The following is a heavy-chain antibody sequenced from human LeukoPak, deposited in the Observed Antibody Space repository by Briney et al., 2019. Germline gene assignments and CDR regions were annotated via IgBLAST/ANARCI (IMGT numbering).Heavy chain of an antibody. CDR3: AGHADSSGYYFFDF. J-gene: IGHJ4*02. CDR1: GGSISSSNFY. Sequence: PSETLSLTCTVSGGSISSSNFYWGRIRQPPGKGLEWIGSMYHRGSTYYNPSLKSRVTISVDTSKNQFSLNLSSVTAADTAVYYCAGHADSSGYYFFDFWGQGTLVTVSS. D-gene: IGHD3-22*01. CDR2: MYHRGST. V-gene: IGHV4-39*01.